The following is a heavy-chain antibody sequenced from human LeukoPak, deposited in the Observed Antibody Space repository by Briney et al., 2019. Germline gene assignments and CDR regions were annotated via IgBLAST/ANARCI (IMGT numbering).Heavy chain of an antibody. CDR3: ARGRGPKLGLLLDYYYYMDV. J-gene: IGHJ6*03. CDR1: GYTFTSYG. Sequence: ASVTVSCKASGYTFTSYGINWVRQATGQGLEWMGWMNPNSGNTGYAQKFQGRVTMTRNTSISTAYIELSSLRSEDTAVYYCARGRGPKLGLLLDYYYYMDVWGKGTTVTVSS. CDR2: MNPNSGNT. V-gene: IGHV1-8*02. D-gene: IGHD2-15*01.